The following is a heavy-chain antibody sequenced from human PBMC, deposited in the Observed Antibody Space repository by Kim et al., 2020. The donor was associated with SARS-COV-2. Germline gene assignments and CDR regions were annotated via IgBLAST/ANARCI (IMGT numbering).Heavy chain of an antibody. V-gene: IGHV1-46*03. CDR3: ARGHSSGCSFDY. J-gene: IGHJ4*02. Sequence: YAQKFQGRLTMTRDTSTSTVYMELSSLRSEDAAVYYCARGHSSGCSFDYWGQGTLVTVSS. D-gene: IGHD6-19*01.